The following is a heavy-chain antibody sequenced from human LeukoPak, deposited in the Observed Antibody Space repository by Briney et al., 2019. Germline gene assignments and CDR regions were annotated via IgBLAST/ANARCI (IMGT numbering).Heavy chain of an antibody. Sequence: GGSLRLSCAASGFTFSSCAMSGVRQAPGKGLEWVSAMRADSRVRDYSDSLSGRFAISRHNSKITLYLQLNSLRAGVTSVYYRARVSCGCNCGRDAFYIWGQETVLTV. V-gene: IGHV3-23*01. J-gene: IGHJ3*02. CDR2: MRADSRVR. CDR3: ARVSCGCNCGRDAFYI. D-gene: IGHD5-18*01. CDR1: GFTFSSCA.